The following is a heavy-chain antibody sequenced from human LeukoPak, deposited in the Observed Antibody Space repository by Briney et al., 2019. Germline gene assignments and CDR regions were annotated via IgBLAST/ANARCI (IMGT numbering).Heavy chain of an antibody. D-gene: IGHD6-19*01. Sequence: GGSLRLSCAASGFTFSSYAMHWVRQAPGKGLEWVAVISYDGSNKYYADSVKGRFTISRDNSKNTLYLQMNSLRAEDTAVYYCARDLIAVAAERVFDYWGQGTLVTVSS. CDR2: ISYDGSNK. J-gene: IGHJ4*02. V-gene: IGHV3-30-3*01. CDR3: ARDLIAVAAERVFDY. CDR1: GFTFSSYA.